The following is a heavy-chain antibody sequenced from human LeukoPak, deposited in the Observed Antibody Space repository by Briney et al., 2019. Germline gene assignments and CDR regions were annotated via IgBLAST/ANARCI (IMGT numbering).Heavy chain of an antibody. D-gene: IGHD5-24*01. Sequence: GGSLRLSCAASGFTFNTYNLNWVRQAPGKGLEWVSSISSTATYTYYADSVKGRFTISRDSAKNSLYLQMNSLRAEDTAVYYCARDQDRDGYTSPFDYWGQGTLVTVSS. CDR1: GFTFNTYN. CDR2: ISSTATYT. CDR3: ARDQDRDGYTSPFDY. V-gene: IGHV3-21*04. J-gene: IGHJ4*02.